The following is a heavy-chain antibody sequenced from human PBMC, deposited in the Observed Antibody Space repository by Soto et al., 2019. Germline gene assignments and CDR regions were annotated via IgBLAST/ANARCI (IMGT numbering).Heavy chain of an antibody. Sequence: QVQLQESGPGLVKPSQTLSLTCTVSGGSISSGGYYWSWIRQHPGKGLEWIGYIYYSGSTYYNPSLESRFTISVDTSKNQFSLKLSSVTAADTAVYYCARWVTVTLPYNWFDPWGQGTLVTVSS. CDR2: IYYSGST. CDR1: GGSISSGGYY. J-gene: IGHJ5*02. V-gene: IGHV4-31*03. CDR3: ARWVTVTLPYNWFDP. D-gene: IGHD4-4*01.